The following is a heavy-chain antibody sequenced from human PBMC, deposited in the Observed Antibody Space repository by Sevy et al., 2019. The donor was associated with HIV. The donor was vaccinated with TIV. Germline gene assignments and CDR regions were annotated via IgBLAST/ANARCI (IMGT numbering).Heavy chain of an antibody. CDR1: GFTFSDHY. D-gene: IGHD6-13*01. V-gene: IGHV3-72*01. CDR2: IRTKADGYTT. CDR3: ATHAGIAAAGRVFDY. Sequence: GGSLRLSCVASGFTFSDHYMGWVRQAPGKGREWVGRIRTKADGYTTEYAAAVKGRFTISRDESKNSLYVQMNSLKTEDTAVYYCATHAGIAAAGRVFDYWGQGTLVTVSS. J-gene: IGHJ4*02.